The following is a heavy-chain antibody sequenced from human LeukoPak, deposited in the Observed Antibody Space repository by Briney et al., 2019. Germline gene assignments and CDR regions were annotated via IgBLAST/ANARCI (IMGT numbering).Heavy chain of an antibody. D-gene: IGHD2-8*01. CDR2: IYYSGST. Sequence: PSQTLSLTCTVSGGSISSYYWSWIRQPPGKGLEWIGYIYYSGSTNYNPSLKSRVTISVDTSKNQFSLKLSSVTAADTAVYYCASTILYLREDVVDYWGQGTLVTVSS. J-gene: IGHJ4*02. CDR3: ASTILYLREDVVDY. V-gene: IGHV4-59*01. CDR1: GGSISSYY.